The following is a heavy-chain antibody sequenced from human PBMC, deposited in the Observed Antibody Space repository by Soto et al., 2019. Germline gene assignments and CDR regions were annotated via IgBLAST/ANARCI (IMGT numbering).Heavy chain of an antibody. V-gene: IGHV4-34*01. J-gene: IGHJ6*02. D-gene: IGHD3-10*01. CDR1: GGSFSGYY. Sequence: SETLSLTCAVYGGSFSGYYWSWIRQPPGKGLEWIGEINHSGSTNYNPSLKSRVTISVDTSKNQFSLKLSSVTAADTAVYYCARLGGQRTYYYYYGMDVWGQGTTVTVSS. CDR2: INHSGST. CDR3: ARLGGQRTYYYYYGMDV.